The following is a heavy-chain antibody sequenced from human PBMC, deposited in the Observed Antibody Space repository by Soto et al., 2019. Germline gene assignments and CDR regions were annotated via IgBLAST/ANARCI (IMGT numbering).Heavy chain of an antibody. CDR1: GFTFSSYG. V-gene: IGHV3-30*18. Sequence: QVQLVESGGGVVQPGRSLRLSCAASGFTFSSYGMHWVRQAPGKGLEWVAVISYDGSNKYYADSVKGRFTISRDNSKNTLYLQMNSLRAEDTAVYYCAKEGSPGNYYYSGMDVWGQGTTVTVSS. CDR3: AKEGSPGNYYYSGMDV. CDR2: ISYDGSNK. J-gene: IGHJ6*02.